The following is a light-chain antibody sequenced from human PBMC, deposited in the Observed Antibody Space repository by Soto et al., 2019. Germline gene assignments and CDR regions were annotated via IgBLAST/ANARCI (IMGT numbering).Light chain of an antibody. J-gene: IGKJ1*01. CDR2: AAT. V-gene: IGKV1-5*01. CDR1: QSIRSR. CDR3: QQYSSFSS. Sequence: DIQMTQSPSSLSASVGDTVTITCRASQSIRSRLNWYQQKPGKAPNLLIYAATKLESGVPSRFSGSGSGTEFTLTISSLQPDDFATYYCQQYSSFSSFGQGTKVDIK.